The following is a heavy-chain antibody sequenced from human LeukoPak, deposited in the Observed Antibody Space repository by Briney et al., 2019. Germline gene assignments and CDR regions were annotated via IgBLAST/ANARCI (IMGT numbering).Heavy chain of an antibody. CDR3: ARPSAAGPYFDY. V-gene: IGHV3-74*01. J-gene: IGHJ4*02. D-gene: IGHD6-13*01. CDR1: GFTFSSYW. Sequence: GGSLRLSCAASGFTFSSYWMHWVRQAPGKGLVWVSHINTDGRSTGHADSVKGRFTISRDNAKNTLYLQMNSLRAEDTAVYYCARPSAAGPYFDYWGQGTLATVSS. CDR2: INTDGRST.